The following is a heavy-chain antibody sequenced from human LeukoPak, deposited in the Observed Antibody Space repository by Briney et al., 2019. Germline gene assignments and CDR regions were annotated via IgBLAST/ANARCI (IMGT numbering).Heavy chain of an antibody. V-gene: IGHV1-18*01. CDR3: ARGYSYGYFYYYYYMDV. D-gene: IGHD5-18*01. J-gene: IGHJ6*03. CDR2: ISAYNGNT. Sequence: GASVKVSCKASGYTFTSYGISWVRQAPGQGLEWMGWISAYNGNTNHAQKLQGRVTMTTDTSTSTAYMELRSLRSDDTAVYYCARGYSYGYFYYYYYMDVWGKGTTVTVSS. CDR1: GYTFTSYG.